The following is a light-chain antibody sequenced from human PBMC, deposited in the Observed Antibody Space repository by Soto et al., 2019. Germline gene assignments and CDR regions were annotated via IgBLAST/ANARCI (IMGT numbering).Light chain of an antibody. CDR1: QSISSW. J-gene: IGKJ1*01. CDR2: DAS. CDR3: QQYNSYPRT. Sequence: DVQMTQSPSTLSASVGDRVTITCRASQSISSWLAWYHQKPGKAPKLLIYDASTLESGVPSRFSGSRSGTEFTLTISSLQPDDFATYYCQQYNSYPRTFGQGTKLEIK. V-gene: IGKV1-5*01.